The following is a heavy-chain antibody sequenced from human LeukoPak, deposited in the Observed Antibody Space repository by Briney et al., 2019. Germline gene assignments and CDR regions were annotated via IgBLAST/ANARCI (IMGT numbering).Heavy chain of an antibody. CDR2: IKYSGST. CDR3: ARLFFAFGESYFYSYHMDV. Sequence: SETLSLTCAVSGGSISSGGYYWTWIRQSPGKGLEWLGEIKYSGSTTYNPSLRRRVTMSVDSSKNQFSLRLSSVTAADTAVYYCARLFFAFGESYFYSYHMDVWGKGTTVIISS. D-gene: IGHD3-10*01. V-gene: IGHV4-61*08. J-gene: IGHJ6*03. CDR1: GGSISSGGYY.